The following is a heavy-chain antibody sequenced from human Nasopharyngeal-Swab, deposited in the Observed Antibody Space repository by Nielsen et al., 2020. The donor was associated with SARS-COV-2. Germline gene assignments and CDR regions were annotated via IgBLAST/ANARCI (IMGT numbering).Heavy chain of an antibody. Sequence: GGSLRLSCAASGFTFSDYYMTWIRQAQGKGLEWVSYISSSGSYTNYADSVKGRFTISRDNAKNSLYLQMNSLRAEDTAVYYCARDDSSESYYYGMDVWGQGTTVTVSS. CDR1: GFTFSDYY. J-gene: IGHJ6*02. V-gene: IGHV3-11*06. CDR2: ISSSGSYT. D-gene: IGHD3-22*01. CDR3: ARDDSSESYYYGMDV.